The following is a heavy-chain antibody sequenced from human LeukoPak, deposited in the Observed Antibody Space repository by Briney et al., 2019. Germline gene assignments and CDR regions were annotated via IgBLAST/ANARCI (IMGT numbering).Heavy chain of an antibody. Sequence: PGGSLRLSCAASGFTFSSYDMHWVRQAPGXGLEWVAVMWYDGRDEYYADSVKGRFTISRDNSKNTLYLQMNSLRAEDTAVYYCARDPGCSGGSCYRVDYWGQGTLVTVSS. CDR2: MWYDGRDE. J-gene: IGHJ4*02. V-gene: IGHV3-33*01. CDR1: GFTFSSYD. D-gene: IGHD2-15*01. CDR3: ARDPGCSGGSCYRVDY.